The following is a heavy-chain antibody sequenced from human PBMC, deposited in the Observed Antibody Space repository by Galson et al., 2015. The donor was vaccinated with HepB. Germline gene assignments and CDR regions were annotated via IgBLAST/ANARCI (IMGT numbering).Heavy chain of an antibody. J-gene: IGHJ6*03. V-gene: IGHV3-7*01. CDR1: GFTFSSYW. CDR2: IKQDGSEK. D-gene: IGHD3-10*01. Sequence: SLRLSCAASGFTFSSYWMSWVRQAPGKGLEWEANIKQDGSEKYYVDSVKGRFTISRDNAKKSLYLQMNSLRAEDTAVYYCARVRGYYYYMDVWGRGTTVTVSS. CDR3: ARVRGYYYYMDV.